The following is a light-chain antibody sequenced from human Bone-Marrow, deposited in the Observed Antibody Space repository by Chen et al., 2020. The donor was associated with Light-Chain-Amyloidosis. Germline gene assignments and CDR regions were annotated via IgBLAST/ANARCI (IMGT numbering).Light chain of an antibody. V-gene: IGLV3-21*02. CDR2: DDS. J-gene: IGLJ3*02. CDR1: NVGTIS. CDR3: QVWDSSSDRYWV. Sequence: SYLLTQPPSVSVSPGQKARITCGANNVGTISVNWYQQKPGQAPVRVVYDDSDRPAGIPERFSGSNSGNTATLTISRVEAGDEAYYYCQVWDSSSDRYWVFGGGTKLTVL.